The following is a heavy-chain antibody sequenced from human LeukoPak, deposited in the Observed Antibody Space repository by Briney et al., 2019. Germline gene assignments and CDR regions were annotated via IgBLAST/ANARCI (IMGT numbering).Heavy chain of an antibody. D-gene: IGHD4-17*01. J-gene: IGHJ3*02. CDR1: GGSISSYY. Sequence: PSETLSLTCTVSGGSISSYYWSWIRQPAGKGLEWIGRIYTSGSTNYNPSLKSRVTMSVDTSKNQFSLKLSSVTAADTAVYYCARHLDYGDKGAFDIWGQGTMVTVSS. CDR3: ARHLDYGDKGAFDI. V-gene: IGHV4-4*07. CDR2: IYTSGST.